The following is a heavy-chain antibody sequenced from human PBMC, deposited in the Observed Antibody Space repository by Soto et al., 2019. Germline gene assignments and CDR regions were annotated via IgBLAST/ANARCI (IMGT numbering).Heavy chain of an antibody. J-gene: IGHJ5*02. CDR1: GDSVSSNNAA. CDR3: VRDNGSHRSRTNFWFDP. Sequence: PSQTLSLTCAISGDSVSSNNAAWNWIRQSPSRGLEWLGRTYYRSKWYNDYAVSLKSRITIYPDTSKNQFSLQLNSVTPEDTAVYYCVRDNGSHRSRTNFWFDPWGQGTLVTVSS. D-gene: IGHD7-27*01. V-gene: IGHV6-1*01. CDR2: TYYRSKWYN.